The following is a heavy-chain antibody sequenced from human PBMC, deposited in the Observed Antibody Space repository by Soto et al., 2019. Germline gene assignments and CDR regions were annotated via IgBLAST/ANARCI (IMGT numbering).Heavy chain of an antibody. V-gene: IGHV1-69*06. J-gene: IGHJ5*02. D-gene: IGHD6-19*01. CDR2: IIPVFGTV. CDR1: GGTLSNFV. Sequence: QVQLVQSGAELKKPGSSVKVSCRASGGTLSNFVISWVRQTPGQGLEWMGGIIPVFGTVKSAHKFKGRLSLTADKSTTTAYMELTSLTSEVTAIYYCANEQWKDAVLSNWFDLWGQGTLVTVSS. CDR3: ANEQWKDAVLSNWFDL.